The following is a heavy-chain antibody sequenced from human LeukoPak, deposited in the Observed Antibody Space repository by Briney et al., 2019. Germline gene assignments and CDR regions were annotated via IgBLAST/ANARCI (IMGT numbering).Heavy chain of an antibody. Sequence: QTGGSLRLSCAASGLTFSGSAMHWVRQASEKGLEWVGRIRSEANSYATAYAASVKGRFTISRDDSKNTAYLQMNSLKTEDTAVYYCARPDDYGDYRGQGTLVTVSS. CDR3: ARPDDYGDY. J-gene: IGHJ4*02. CDR1: GLTFSGSA. CDR2: IRSEANSYAT. V-gene: IGHV3-73*01.